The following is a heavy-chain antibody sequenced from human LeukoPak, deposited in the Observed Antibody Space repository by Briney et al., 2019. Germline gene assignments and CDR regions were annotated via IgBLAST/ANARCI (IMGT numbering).Heavy chain of an antibody. CDR1: GFTFDDYG. CDR2: INWNGGST. D-gene: IGHD6-19*01. V-gene: IGHV3-20*04. Sequence: GGSLRLSCAASGFTFDDYGMSWVRQAPGKGLEWASGINWNGGSTGYADSMKGRFTISRDNAKNSLYLQMNSLRAEDTALYYCAREMYSSGWLNAFDIWGQGTMVTVSS. J-gene: IGHJ3*02. CDR3: AREMYSSGWLNAFDI.